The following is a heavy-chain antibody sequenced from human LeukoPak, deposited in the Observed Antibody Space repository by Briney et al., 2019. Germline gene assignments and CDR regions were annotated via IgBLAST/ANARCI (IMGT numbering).Heavy chain of an antibody. Sequence: SETLSLTCTVSGGSISSYYWSWIRQPPGKGLEWIGYIYYSGSTNYNPSLKSRVTISVDTSKNQFSLKLSSVTAADTAVYYCARVLRYFDWLAFDYWGQETLVTVSS. CDR2: IYYSGST. J-gene: IGHJ4*02. CDR3: ARVLRYFDWLAFDY. CDR1: GGSISSYY. V-gene: IGHV4-59*01. D-gene: IGHD3-9*01.